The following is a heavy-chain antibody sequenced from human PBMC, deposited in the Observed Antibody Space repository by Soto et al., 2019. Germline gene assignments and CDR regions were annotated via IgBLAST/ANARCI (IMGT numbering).Heavy chain of an antibody. D-gene: IGHD1-26*01. CDR3: AKDRFGILGPVDY. Sequence: EVQLLESGGNLVQPGGSLRLSCAASGLIFSDYAMSWVRQAPGKGLECVACISGSGGDTFYADSVKGRFTISRDNSKNALSLHMSSLSVDVTAVYFCAKDRFGILGPVDYWGQGTLVTVSS. CDR2: ISGSGGDT. V-gene: IGHV3-23*01. J-gene: IGHJ4*02. CDR1: GLIFSDYA.